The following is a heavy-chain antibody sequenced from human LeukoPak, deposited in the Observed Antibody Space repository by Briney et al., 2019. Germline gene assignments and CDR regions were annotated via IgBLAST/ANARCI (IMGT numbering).Heavy chain of an antibody. Sequence: PGGSLRLSCAASGFTFSSYSMNWVRQAPGKGLEWVSSISSSSSYIYYAGSVKGRFTISRDNAKNSLYLQMNSLRAEDTAVYYCARVPGDGAFDIWGQGTMVTVSS. CDR3: ARVPGDGAFDI. V-gene: IGHV3-21*01. CDR2: ISSSSSYI. J-gene: IGHJ3*02. CDR1: GFTFSSYS. D-gene: IGHD3-10*01.